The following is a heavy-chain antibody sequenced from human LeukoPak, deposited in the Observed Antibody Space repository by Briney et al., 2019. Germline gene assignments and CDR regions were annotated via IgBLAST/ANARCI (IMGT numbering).Heavy chain of an antibody. V-gene: IGHV4-39*01. Sequence: SETLSLTCTVSGGSIGSSSYYWGWIRQPPGKGMEWIGSINYSGTTYYNPSLKSRVTISVDTSNNQFSLKLSSVTAADTAVYYCARRGSSDWIYFDYWGQGTLVTVSS. D-gene: IGHD6-19*01. J-gene: IGHJ4*02. CDR2: INYSGTT. CDR3: ARRGSSDWIYFDY. CDR1: GGSIGSSSYY.